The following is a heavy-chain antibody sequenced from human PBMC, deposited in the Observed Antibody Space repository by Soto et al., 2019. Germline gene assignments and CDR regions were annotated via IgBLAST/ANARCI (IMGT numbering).Heavy chain of an antibody. Sequence: QVQLVQSGAEVKKPGSSVKVSCKASGGTFSSYTISWVRQAPGQGLEWMGRIIPILGIANYAQKFQGRVTITADKPTSTAYMELSSLRSEDTAVYYCASGYCSGGSCSPNHFDYWGQGTLVTVSS. CDR1: GGTFSSYT. CDR2: IIPILGIA. J-gene: IGHJ4*02. V-gene: IGHV1-69*02. CDR3: ASGYCSGGSCSPNHFDY. D-gene: IGHD2-15*01.